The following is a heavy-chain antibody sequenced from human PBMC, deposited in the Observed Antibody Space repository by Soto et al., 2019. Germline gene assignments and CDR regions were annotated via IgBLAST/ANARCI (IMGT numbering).Heavy chain of an antibody. J-gene: IGHJ4*02. D-gene: IGHD1-26*01. V-gene: IGHV4-4*07. CDR2: IYTSGST. Sequence: QVQLQESGPGLVKPSETLSLTCTVSGDSMSKYYWSRIRQPAGKGLEWIGRIYTSGSTNYNPSLKSRVNMSIDTSNNHFSLNLKSVTAADAAVYYCARTVGAAYYFDFWGQGALVTVSS. CDR3: ARTVGAAYYFDF. CDR1: GDSMSKYY.